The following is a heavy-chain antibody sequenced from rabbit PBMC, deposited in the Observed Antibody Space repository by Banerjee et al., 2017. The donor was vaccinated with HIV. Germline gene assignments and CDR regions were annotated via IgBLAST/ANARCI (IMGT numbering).Heavy chain of an antibody. CDR3: ARSESIYGRYGYDL. CDR2: IWIGISDNT. Sequence: QSLEESGGDLVKPGASLTLTCTASGFTFSSYWICWVRQAPGKGLEWIACIWIGISDNTYYASWAKGRFTISKTSSTVDLQMTSLTAADTATYFCARSESIYGRYGYDLWGPGTLVTVS. CDR1: GFTFSSYW. V-gene: IGHV1S40*01. D-gene: IGHD6-1*01. J-gene: IGHJ4*01.